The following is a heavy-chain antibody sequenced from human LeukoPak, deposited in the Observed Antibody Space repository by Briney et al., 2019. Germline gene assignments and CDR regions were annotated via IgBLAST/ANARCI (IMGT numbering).Heavy chain of an antibody. J-gene: IGHJ4*02. V-gene: IGHV4-39*01. Sequence: SETLSLTCTVSGGSISSSSYYWGWIRQPPGKGLEWIGSIYYSGSTYYNPSLKSRVTISVDTSKNQFSLKLSSVTAADTAVYYCGGGDTAMEGYWGQGTLVTVSS. CDR1: GGSISSSSYY. D-gene: IGHD5-18*01. CDR3: GGGDTAMEGY. CDR2: IYYSGST.